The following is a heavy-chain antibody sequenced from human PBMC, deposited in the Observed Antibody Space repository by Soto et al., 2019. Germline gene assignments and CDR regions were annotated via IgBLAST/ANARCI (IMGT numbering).Heavy chain of an antibody. J-gene: IGHJ5*02. CDR2: IVVGSGNT. CDR1: GFTFTSSA. V-gene: IGHV1-58*01. D-gene: IGHD2-15*01. Sequence: SVKVSCKASGFTFTSSAVQWVRQARGQRLEWIGWIVVGSGNTNYAQKFQERVTITRDMSTSTAYMELSSLRSEDTAVYYCAAEGYCSGGSCYSASPLSHWFAPWGQGTLVTV. CDR3: AAEGYCSGGSCYSASPLSHWFAP.